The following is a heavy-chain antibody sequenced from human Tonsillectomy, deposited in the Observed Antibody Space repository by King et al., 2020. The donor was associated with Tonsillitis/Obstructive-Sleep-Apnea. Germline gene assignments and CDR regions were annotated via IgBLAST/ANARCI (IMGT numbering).Heavy chain of an antibody. CDR2: IPYDGSNK. CDR3: AREEGCAQFDP. V-gene: IGHV3-30*04. CDR1: GFTFSSYA. Sequence: VQLVESGGGVVLPGRSLRLSCAASGFTFSSYAMHWVRQAPGKGLEWVAVIPYDGSNKYYADSVKGRFTISRDNSKNTLYLQMNSLRVDDTAMFYCAREEGCAQFDPWGQGTLVTVSS. J-gene: IGHJ5*02. D-gene: IGHD4/OR15-4a*01.